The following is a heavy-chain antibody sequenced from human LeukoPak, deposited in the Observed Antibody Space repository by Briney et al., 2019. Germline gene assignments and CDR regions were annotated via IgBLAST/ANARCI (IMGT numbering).Heavy chain of an antibody. J-gene: IGHJ5*02. Sequence: GSLRLSCAASGFTFSNYGMNWVRQPPGKGLEWIGEIYHSGSTNYNPSLKSRVTISVDKSKNQFSLKLSSVTAADTAVYYCARVIATDGWFDPWGQGTLVTVSS. CDR3: ARVIATDGWFDP. CDR1: GFTFSNYGM. CDR2: IYHSGST. D-gene: IGHD2-15*01. V-gene: IGHV4-4*02.